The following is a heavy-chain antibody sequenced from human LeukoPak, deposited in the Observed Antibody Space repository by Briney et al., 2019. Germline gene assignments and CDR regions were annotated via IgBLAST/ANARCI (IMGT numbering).Heavy chain of an antibody. D-gene: IGHD2-8*01. Sequence: GGSLRLSCAASGFTFTNYAMNWVRQAPGKGLEWVATVSYDGTDISYADSVKGRFAIFRDNSKNTLYLQMNSLRTEDTAVYYCGRVSGFCTNGVCPSFDPWGEGTLVTVSS. CDR1: GFTFTNYA. CDR3: GRVSGFCTNGVCPSFDP. CDR2: VSYDGTDI. J-gene: IGHJ5*02. V-gene: IGHV3-30*09.